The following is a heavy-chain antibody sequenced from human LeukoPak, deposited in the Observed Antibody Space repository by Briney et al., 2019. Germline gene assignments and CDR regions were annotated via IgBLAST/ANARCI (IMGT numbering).Heavy chain of an antibody. J-gene: IGHJ4*02. CDR3: AKAHCSSTSCQNYFDY. D-gene: IGHD2-2*01. V-gene: IGHV3-30*02. Sequence: QPGGSLRLSCAASGFTFSSYGMHWVRQAPGKGLEWVAFIRYDGSNKYYADSVKGRFTISRDNSKNTLYLQMNSLRAEDTAVYYCAKAHCSSTSCQNYFDYWGQGTLVTVSS. CDR1: GFTFSSYG. CDR2: IRYDGSNK.